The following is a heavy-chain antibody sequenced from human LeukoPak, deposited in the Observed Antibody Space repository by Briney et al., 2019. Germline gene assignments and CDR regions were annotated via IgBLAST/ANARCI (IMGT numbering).Heavy chain of an antibody. CDR2: INPNSGGT. CDR1: GYTFTGYY. Sequence: ASVKVSCKASGYTFTGYYMHWVRQAPGQGLEWMGWINPNSGGTNYAQKFQGRVTMTRDTSISTAYMELSRLRSDDTAVYYCARVVVVPAQLDGFDYWGQGTLVTVSS. J-gene: IGHJ4*02. V-gene: IGHV1-2*02. D-gene: IGHD2-2*01. CDR3: ARVVVVPAQLDGFDY.